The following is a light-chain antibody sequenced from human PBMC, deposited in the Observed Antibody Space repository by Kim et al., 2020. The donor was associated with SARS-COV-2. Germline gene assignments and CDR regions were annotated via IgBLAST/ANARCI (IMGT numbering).Light chain of an antibody. CDR1: SSDVGGYNY. V-gene: IGLV2-14*03. CDR2: DVN. CDR3: SSYTSSSAWV. Sequence: GQSITLSCTGSSSDVGGYNYVSWYQQHPGKAPKLMIYDVNKRPSGISNRFSGSKSGNTASLTISGLQAEDEADYYSSSYTSSSAWVFGGGTQLTVL. J-gene: IGLJ3*02.